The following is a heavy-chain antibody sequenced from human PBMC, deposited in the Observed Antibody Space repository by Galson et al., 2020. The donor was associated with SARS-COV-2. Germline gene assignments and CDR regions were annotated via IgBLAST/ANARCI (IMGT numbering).Heavy chain of an antibody. Sequence: SETLSLTCTVSGGSISSNNYYWGWIRQPPGKGLEWIGSINYSGSTYYNLSLKSRVTISVDTSKNQFSLQLSSVTAADTAVYYCARLLLGYCAGGVCYRSQPFDYWGQGTLVTVSS. CDR1: GGSISSNNYY. CDR3: ARLLLGYCAGGVCYRSQPFDY. J-gene: IGHJ4*02. D-gene: IGHD2-8*02. V-gene: IGHV4-39*01. CDR2: INYSGST.